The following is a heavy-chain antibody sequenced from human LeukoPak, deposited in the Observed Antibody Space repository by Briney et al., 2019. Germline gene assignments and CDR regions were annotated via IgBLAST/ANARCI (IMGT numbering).Heavy chain of an antibody. J-gene: IGHJ6*02. D-gene: IGHD3-10*01. Sequence: RPGGSLRLSCAASGFTFSSYWMHWVRQAPGKGLVWVSRINSDGSSTSYADSVKGRFTTSRDNAMNTLYLQMNSLRAEDTAVYYCAMVRGYYYHGLDVWGQGTTVPVSS. CDR3: AMVRGYYYHGLDV. CDR1: GFTFSSYW. CDR2: INSDGSST. V-gene: IGHV3-74*01.